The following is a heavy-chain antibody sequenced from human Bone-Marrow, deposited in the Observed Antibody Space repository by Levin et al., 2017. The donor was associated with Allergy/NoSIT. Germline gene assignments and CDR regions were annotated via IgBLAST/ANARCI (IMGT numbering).Heavy chain of an antibody. CDR3: ARDLRQSYDSGSYSNQLDAFDL. CDR2: IIPNSGST. CDR1: GSILSAQY. D-gene: IGHD6-19*01. Sequence: GGSLRLSCKASGSILSAQYLHWVRQAPGQGLEWMGRIIPNSGSTNYAWKFQGRVTMTRDMSINTAYLHLTKLKYDDAAVYYCARDLRQSYDSGSYSNQLDAFDLWGQGTKVTVSS. V-gene: IGHV1-2*06. J-gene: IGHJ3*01.